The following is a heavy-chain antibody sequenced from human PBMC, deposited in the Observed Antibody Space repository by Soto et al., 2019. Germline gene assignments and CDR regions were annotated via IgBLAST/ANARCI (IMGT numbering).Heavy chain of an antibody. Sequence: SETLSLTCTVSGGSISSYYWSWIRQPPGKGLEWIGTIYHSGTTYYNPSLMSRVTMSVDTSKNQFSLKVTSATAADTAVYFCVRVYGRSSCFFDSWGQGTLVTVSS. CDR3: VRVYGRSSCFFDS. V-gene: IGHV4-59*04. J-gene: IGHJ4*02. D-gene: IGHD6-6*01. CDR1: GGSISSYY. CDR2: IYHSGTT.